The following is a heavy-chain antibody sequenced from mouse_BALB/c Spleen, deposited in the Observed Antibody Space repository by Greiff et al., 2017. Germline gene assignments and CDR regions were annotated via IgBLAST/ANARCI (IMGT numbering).Heavy chain of an antibody. V-gene: IGHV1-67*01. J-gene: IGHJ1*01. CDR1: GYTFTDYA. Sequence: QVQLKQSGPELVRPGVSVKISCKGSGYTFTDYAMHWVKQSHAKSLEWIGVISTYYGNTNYNQKFKGKATMTVDKSSSTAYMELARLTSEDSAIYYCARGDDGYYVSYWYFDVWGAGTTVTVSS. CDR3: ARGDDGYYVSYWYFDV. D-gene: IGHD2-3*01. CDR2: ISTYYGNT.